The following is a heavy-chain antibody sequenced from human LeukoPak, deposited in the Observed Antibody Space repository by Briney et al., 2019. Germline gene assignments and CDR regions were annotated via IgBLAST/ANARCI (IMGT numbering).Heavy chain of an antibody. Sequence: GSLRLSCTASGFTFNGYSMNWVRQAPGKGLEWVSSISTSSSYIYYADSVKGRFTISRNNPKNSLYLQMNSLRAEDTAVYYCARNRGDPSYFDYWGQGTLVTVSS. D-gene: IGHD4-17*01. J-gene: IGHJ4*02. CDR2: ISTSSSYI. CDR3: ARNRGDPSYFDY. V-gene: IGHV3-21*01. CDR1: GFTFNGYS.